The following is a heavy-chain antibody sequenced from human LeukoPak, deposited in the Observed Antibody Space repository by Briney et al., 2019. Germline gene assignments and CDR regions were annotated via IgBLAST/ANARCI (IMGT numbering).Heavy chain of an antibody. Sequence: PGGSLRLSCAASGFTFSSYGMHWVRQAPGKGLEWVAVISYDGSNKYYADSVKGRFTISRDNSKNTLYLQMNSLRAEDTAVYYCAKDRSSSWYGGWFDPWGQGTLVTVSS. CDR1: GFTFSSYG. V-gene: IGHV3-30*18. J-gene: IGHJ5*02. CDR2: ISYDGSNK. CDR3: AKDRSSSWYGGWFDP. D-gene: IGHD6-13*01.